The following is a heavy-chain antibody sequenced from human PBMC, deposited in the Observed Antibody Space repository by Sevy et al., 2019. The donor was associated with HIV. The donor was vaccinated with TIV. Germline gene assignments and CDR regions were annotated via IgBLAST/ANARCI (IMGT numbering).Heavy chain of an antibody. D-gene: IGHD1-26*01. CDR1: GFIFNSYV. V-gene: IGHV3-23*01. CDR2: ISASGGST. CDR3: AGAGMGAKGFDY. J-gene: IGHJ4*02. Sequence: GGSLRLSCAASGFIFNSYVMSWVRQAPGKGLEWVSGISASGGSTFYADSVKGRFTISRDNFKNALYLEMNSLRVEDMAVYYCAGAGMGAKGFDYWGQGTLVTVSS.